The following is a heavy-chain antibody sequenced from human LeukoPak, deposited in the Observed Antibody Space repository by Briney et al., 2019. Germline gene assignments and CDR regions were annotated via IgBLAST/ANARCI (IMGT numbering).Heavy chain of an antibody. CDR3: ARDGGIAAAVGDAFDI. V-gene: IGHV4-4*07. CDR2: FYTSEST. Sequence: PSETLSLTCTVSGGSISSYYWSWIRQPPGKGLEWIGRFYTSESTNYNPSLKSRVTMSVDTSKNQFSLKLSSVTAADTAVYYCARDGGIAAAVGDAFDIWGQGTMVTVSS. CDR1: GGSISSYY. J-gene: IGHJ3*02. D-gene: IGHD6-13*01.